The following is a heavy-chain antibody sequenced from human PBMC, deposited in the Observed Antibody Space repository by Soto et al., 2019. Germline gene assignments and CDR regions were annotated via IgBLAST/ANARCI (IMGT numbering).Heavy chain of an antibody. CDR1: GFTFSSYA. D-gene: IGHD3-9*01. J-gene: IGHJ4*02. CDR2: ISYDGSNK. V-gene: IGHV3-30-3*01. CDR3: ARQEVLRYLDWSGAFDY. Sequence: QVQLVESGGGVVQPGRSLRLSCAASGFTFSSYAMHWVRQAPGKGLEWVAVISYDGSNKYYADSVKGRFTISRDNSKNTLYLQMNRLRAEDTAVYYCARQEVLRYLDWSGAFDYWGQGTLVTVSS.